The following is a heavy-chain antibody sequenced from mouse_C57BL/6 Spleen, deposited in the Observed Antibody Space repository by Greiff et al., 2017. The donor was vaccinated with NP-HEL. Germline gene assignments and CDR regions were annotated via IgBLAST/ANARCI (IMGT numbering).Heavy chain of an antibody. V-gene: IGHV1-5*01. Sequence: VQLQQSGTVLARPGASVKMSCKTSGYTFTSYWMHWVKQRPGQGLEWIGAIYPGNSDTSYNQKFKGKAKLTAVTSASTAYMELSSLTNEDSAVYYCTSHYYGSSYYFDYWGQGTTLTVSS. D-gene: IGHD1-1*01. CDR2: IYPGNSDT. J-gene: IGHJ2*01. CDR3: TSHYYGSSYYFDY. CDR1: GYTFTSYW.